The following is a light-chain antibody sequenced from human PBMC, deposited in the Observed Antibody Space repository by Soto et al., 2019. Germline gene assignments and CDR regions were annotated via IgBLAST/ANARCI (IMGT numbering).Light chain of an antibody. J-gene: IGKJ4*01. Sequence: EIVMTQSPATLSVSPGERATLSCRASQSLYSNLAWYQQKPGQSPRLLIYATSTRATGIPARFSGSGSGTDFTLTISSLQSEDFALYYCQQYSKWPLTVGGGTKVEIK. CDR1: QSLYSN. CDR2: ATS. V-gene: IGKV3-15*01. CDR3: QQYSKWPLT.